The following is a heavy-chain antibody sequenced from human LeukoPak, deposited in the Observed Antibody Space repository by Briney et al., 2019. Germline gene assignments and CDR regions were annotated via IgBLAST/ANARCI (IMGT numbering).Heavy chain of an antibody. J-gene: IGHJ5*02. D-gene: IGHD2-15*01. CDR2: IIPIFGIA. CDR1: GGTFSSYA. V-gene: IGHV1-69*04. CDR3: AGSDCSGGSCYRVFLFDP. Sequence: ASVKVSCKASGGTFSSYAISWVRQAPGQGLEWMGRIIPIFGIANYAQKFQGRVTITADKSTSTAYMELSSLRSEDTAVYYCAGSDCSGGSCYRVFLFDPWGQGTLVTVSS.